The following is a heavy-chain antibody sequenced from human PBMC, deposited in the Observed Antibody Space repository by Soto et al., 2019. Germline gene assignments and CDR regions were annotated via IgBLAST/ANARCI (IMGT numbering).Heavy chain of an antibody. Sequence: QVQLQESGPGLVKPSGTLYLSCPVSGGSISSSNWRSWVRQPPGKGLEWIGEIYHSGSTNYNPSLKSRVTISVDKSKNQFSLKLNSVTAADTAVYYCARVSGSYYYGMDVWGQGTTVTVSS. J-gene: IGHJ6*02. V-gene: IGHV4-4*02. CDR3: ARVSGSYYYGMDV. CDR1: GGSISSSNW. CDR2: IYHSGST.